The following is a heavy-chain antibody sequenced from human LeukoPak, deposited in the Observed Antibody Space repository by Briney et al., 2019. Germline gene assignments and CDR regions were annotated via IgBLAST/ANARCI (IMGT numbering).Heavy chain of an antibody. CDR2: INPNSGGST. J-gene: IGHJ4*02. Sequence: ASVKVSCKASGYTFTGYYMHWVRQAPGQGLEWMGWINPNSGGSTSYAQKFQGRVTMTRDMSTSTVYMELSSLRSEDTAVYYCARSAYDSSGYYPDYWGQGTLVTVSS. V-gene: IGHV1-46*01. CDR1: GYTFTGYY. CDR3: ARSAYDSSGYYPDY. D-gene: IGHD3-22*01.